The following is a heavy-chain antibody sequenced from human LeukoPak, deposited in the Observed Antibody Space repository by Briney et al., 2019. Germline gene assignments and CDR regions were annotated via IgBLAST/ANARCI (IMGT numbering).Heavy chain of an antibody. CDR1: GDSINSGPYY. CDR3: AREGSIYYSDSSGYLGY. V-gene: IGHV4-61*02. J-gene: IGHJ4*02. CDR2: IYSGGRT. D-gene: IGHD3-22*01. Sequence: PSQTLSLTCTVSGDSINSGPYYWSWIRQPAGQGLEWIGRIYSGGRTNYNPSLKSRVTISVDTSKNQFSLKLSSVTAADTTVYYCAREGSIYYSDSSGYLGYWGQGTLVTVSS.